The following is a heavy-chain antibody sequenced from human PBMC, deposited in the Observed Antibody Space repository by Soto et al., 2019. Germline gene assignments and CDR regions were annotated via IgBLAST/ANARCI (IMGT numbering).Heavy chain of an antibody. D-gene: IGHD6-6*01. CDR1: GYSFTGNY. Sequence: SVKVSCKASGYSFTGNYLHWVRQAPGQGPEWMGWINSSIGTTKYSQNFQGRVTMTRDTDFNTAFMELTSLTSDDTAVYYCAREERREVTRPRKWWFDPWGQGTLVTVSS. J-gene: IGHJ5*02. CDR3: AREERREVTRPRKWWFDP. V-gene: IGHV1-2*02. CDR2: INSSIGTT.